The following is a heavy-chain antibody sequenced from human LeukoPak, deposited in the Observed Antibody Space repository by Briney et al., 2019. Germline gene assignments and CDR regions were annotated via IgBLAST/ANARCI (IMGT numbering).Heavy chain of an antibody. J-gene: IGHJ3*02. CDR3: AKDLVGGTTSDAFDI. Sequence: GGSLRLSCAASGFTFSSYGMHWVRQAPGKGLEWGAVISYDGSNKYYADSVKGRFTISRDNSKNTLYLQMNSLRAEDTAVYYCAKDLVGGTTSDAFDIWGQGTMVTVSS. CDR1: GFTFSSYG. D-gene: IGHD1-1*01. V-gene: IGHV3-30*18. CDR2: ISYDGSNK.